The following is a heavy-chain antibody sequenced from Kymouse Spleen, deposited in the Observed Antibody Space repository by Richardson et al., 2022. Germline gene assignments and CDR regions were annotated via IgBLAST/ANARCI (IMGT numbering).Heavy chain of an antibody. CDR2: INHSGST. Sequence: QVQLQQWGAGLLKPSETLSLTCAVYGGSFSGYYWSWIRQPPGKGLEWIGEINHSGSTNYNPSLKSRVTISVDTSKNQFSLKLSSVTAADTAVYYCARDNWNYESDYWGQGTLVTVSS. CDR1: GGSFSGYY. CDR3: ARDNWNYESDY. D-gene: IGHD1-7*01. V-gene: IGHV4-34*01. J-gene: IGHJ4*02.